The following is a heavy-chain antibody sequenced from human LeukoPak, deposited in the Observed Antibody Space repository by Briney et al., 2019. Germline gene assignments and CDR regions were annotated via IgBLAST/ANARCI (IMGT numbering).Heavy chain of an antibody. J-gene: IGHJ4*02. CDR1: GYNLTAYH. CDR2: INPDTGTT. D-gene: IGHD3-10*01. CDR3: ARGSGSNSPRYLKVDF. Sequence: GASVKVSCKTSGYNLTAYHMHWVRQAPGQGLEWLGWINPDTGTTSLAQKFQGRVTLTRDTAISTVSIEVTRLTSDDTAIYYCARGSGSNSPRYLKVDFWGQGTLLTVSS. V-gene: IGHV1-2*02.